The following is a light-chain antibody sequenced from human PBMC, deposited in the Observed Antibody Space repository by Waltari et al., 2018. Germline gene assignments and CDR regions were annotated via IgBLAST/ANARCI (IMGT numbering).Light chain of an antibody. CDR3: APWDDSLSGPGV. V-gene: IGLV1-47*01. J-gene: IGLJ3*02. CDR1: SPNIGRQF. CDR2: RNN. Sequence: QSVLTQPPSASGTPGQRVTISCSGSSPNIGRQFVYCYQQLPGTAPKLLIYRNNQRPSGVPDRFSGSKSGTSASRAISGLRSEDEADYYCAPWDDSLSGPGVFGGGTKLTVL.